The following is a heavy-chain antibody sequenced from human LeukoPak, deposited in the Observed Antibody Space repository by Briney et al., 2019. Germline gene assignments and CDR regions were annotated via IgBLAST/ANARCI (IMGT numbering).Heavy chain of an antibody. CDR3: ARVGAPYSSSWYFSL. CDR1: GGSIISYY. D-gene: IGHD6-13*01. Sequence: SETLSLTCTVSGGSIISYYRSWIRQPPGTGLEWIGYIYYSGSTNYNPSLKSRVTISVDTSKNQFSLKLSSVTAADTAVYYCARVGAPYSSSWYFSLWGQGTLVTVSS. J-gene: IGHJ4*02. CDR2: IYYSGST. V-gene: IGHV4-59*01.